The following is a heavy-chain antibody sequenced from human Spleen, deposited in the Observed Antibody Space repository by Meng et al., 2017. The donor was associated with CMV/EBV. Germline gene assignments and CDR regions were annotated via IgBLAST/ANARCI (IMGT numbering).Heavy chain of an antibody. J-gene: IGHJ5*02. D-gene: IGHD3-9*01. CDR2: ISYDGSNK. CDR1: GFTFSSYA. CDR3: ARVKGYDILTGGFDP. Sequence: AGFTFSSYAMHWVREAPGKGLEWVAVISYDGSNKYYADSVKGRFTISRDNSKNTLYLQMNSLRAEDTAVYYCARVKGYDILTGGFDPWGQGTLVTVSS. V-gene: IGHV3-30-3*01.